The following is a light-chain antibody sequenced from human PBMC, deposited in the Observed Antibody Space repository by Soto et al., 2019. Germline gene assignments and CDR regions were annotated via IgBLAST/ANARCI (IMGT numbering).Light chain of an antibody. J-gene: IGKJ2*01. CDR1: QTINSY. CDR3: QQSYSTPYT. Sequence: DIQMTQSPSSLSASVGDRVTITCRASQTINSYLNWYQQKPGKAPKLLIYAASSLQSGVPSRFSGRGSGTDFTLTISGLQPEDVATYYCQQSYSTPYTFGQGTKLEIK. V-gene: IGKV1-39*01. CDR2: AAS.